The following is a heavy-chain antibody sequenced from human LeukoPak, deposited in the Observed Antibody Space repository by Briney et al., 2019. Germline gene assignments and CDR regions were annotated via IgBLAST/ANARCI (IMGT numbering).Heavy chain of an antibody. CDR2: IIHSGST. CDR3: ARHGDYYGSGSRY. Sequence: PSETLSLTCTVSGGSISTSNYYWGWVRQPPGKGLEWIGEIIHSGSTNYNPSLKSRVTISVDTSKNQFSLKLSSVTAADTAVYYCARHGDYYGSGSRYWGQGTLVTVSS. D-gene: IGHD3-10*01. V-gene: IGHV4-39*01. CDR1: GGSISTSNYY. J-gene: IGHJ4*02.